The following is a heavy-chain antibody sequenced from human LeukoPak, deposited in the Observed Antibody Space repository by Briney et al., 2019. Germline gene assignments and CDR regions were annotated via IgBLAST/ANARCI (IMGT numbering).Heavy chain of an antibody. CDR1: GYSITSGYY. D-gene: IGHD3-22*01. J-gene: IGHJ4*02. V-gene: IGHV4-38-2*02. Sequence: SETLSLTCTVSGYSITSGYYWGWIRQPPGKGLEWIGSIYHSGSTYYNASLKSRVTISVDTSKNQFSLNLSSVTAADTAVYYCARRLGTEDSSGYYQSDFDYWGQGTLVTVSS. CDR3: ARRLGTEDSSGYYQSDFDY. CDR2: IYHSGST.